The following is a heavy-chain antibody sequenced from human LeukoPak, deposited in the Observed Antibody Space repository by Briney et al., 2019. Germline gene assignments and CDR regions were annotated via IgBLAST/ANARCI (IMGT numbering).Heavy chain of an antibody. CDR3: ARGSSASSGWYFPHFDY. D-gene: IGHD6-19*01. J-gene: IGHJ4*02. CDR1: GGTFSSYA. V-gene: IGHV1-69*05. CDR2: IIPIFGTA. Sequence: SVKVSCKASGGTFSSYATSWVRQAPGQGLEWMGRIIPIFGTANYAQRFQGRVTITTDESTSTAYMELSSLRSEDTAVYYCARGSSASSGWYFPHFDYWGQGTLVTVSS.